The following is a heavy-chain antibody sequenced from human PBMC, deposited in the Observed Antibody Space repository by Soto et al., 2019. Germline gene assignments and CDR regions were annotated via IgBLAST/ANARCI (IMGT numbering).Heavy chain of an antibody. CDR3: VKDRDSNSWPSRDV. V-gene: IGHV1-18*01. D-gene: IGHD3-22*01. Sequence: QVHLVQSGAEVKKPGASVNVSCKTSGYTFTRNGISWVRQAPGQGLEWMGWISPNSGNTKYAQKLQGRVIMTTDTSTSTAYMELRSLRSYDTAVYYCVKDRDSNSWPSRDVWGPGTTVTVSS. CDR2: ISPNSGNT. J-gene: IGHJ6*02. CDR1: GYTFTRNG.